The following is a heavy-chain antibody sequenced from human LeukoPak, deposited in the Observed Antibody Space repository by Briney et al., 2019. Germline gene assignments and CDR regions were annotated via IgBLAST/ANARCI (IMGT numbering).Heavy chain of an antibody. CDR2: IYYSGST. V-gene: IGHV4-39*01. J-gene: IGHJ3*02. CDR1: GGSISSSSYY. D-gene: IGHD4-17*01. CDR3: ARGSTTVDDAFDI. Sequence: NPSETLSLTCTVSGGSISSSSYYWGWIRQPPGKGLEWIGSIYYSGSTYYNPSLKSRVTISVDTSKNQFSLKLSSVTAADTAVYYCARGSTTVDDAFDIWGQGTMVTVSS.